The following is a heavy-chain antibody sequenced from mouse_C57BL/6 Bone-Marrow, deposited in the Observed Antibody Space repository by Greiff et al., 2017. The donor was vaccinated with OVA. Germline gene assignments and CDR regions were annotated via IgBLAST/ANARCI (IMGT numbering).Heavy chain of an antibody. CDR3: ARLYGSSYPGFAY. CDR1: GYTFTSYW. V-gene: IGHV1-59*01. D-gene: IGHD1-1*01. Sequence: VQLQQPGAELVRPGTSVKLSCKASGYTFTSYWMHWVKQRPGQGLEWIGVIDPSDSYTNYNQKFKGKATLTVDTSSSTAYMQLSSLTSEDSAVYYCARLYGSSYPGFAYWGQGTLVTVSA. J-gene: IGHJ3*01. CDR2: IDPSDSYT.